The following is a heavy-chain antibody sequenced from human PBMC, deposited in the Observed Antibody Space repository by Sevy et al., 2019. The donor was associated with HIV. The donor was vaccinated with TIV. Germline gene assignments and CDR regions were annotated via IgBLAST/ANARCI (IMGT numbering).Heavy chain of an antibody. Sequence: GGSLRLSCAASGFTFITYDMHWVRHVTGKDLEWVSGVGPAGDTFYPGSVKGRFTISRENAKNSLCLQMNNLRAGDTAVYYCTRSGGYSAYGMDIWGQGTTVTVSS. CDR3: TRSGGYSAYGMDI. D-gene: IGHD5-12*01. J-gene: IGHJ6*02. CDR1: GFTFITYD. V-gene: IGHV3-13*01. CDR2: VGPAGDT.